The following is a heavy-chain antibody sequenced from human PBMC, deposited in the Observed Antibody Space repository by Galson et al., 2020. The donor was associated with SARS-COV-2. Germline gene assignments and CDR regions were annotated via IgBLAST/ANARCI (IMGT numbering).Heavy chain of an antibody. CDR2: IYPGDSDT. V-gene: IGHV5-51*01. CDR3: ARVGLAASGWYSIDY. J-gene: IGHJ4*02. Sequence: GESLKISCQGSGYSFTTYWIGWVRQMPGKGLEWMGIIYPGDSDTRYSPSFQGQVTISVDKSISTAYVQWSSLKASDTAMYYCARVGLAASGWYSIDYWGLGTLVTVSS. D-gene: IGHD6-19*01. CDR1: GYSFTTYW.